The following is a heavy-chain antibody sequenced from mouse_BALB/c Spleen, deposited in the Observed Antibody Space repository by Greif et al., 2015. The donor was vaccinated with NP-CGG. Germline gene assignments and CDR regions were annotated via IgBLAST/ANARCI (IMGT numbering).Heavy chain of an antibody. V-gene: IGHV1-7*01. D-gene: IGHD1-1*02. CDR1: GYTFTSYW. CDR3: ARGRWDWYFDV. Sequence: QVQLQQSGAELAKPGASVKMSCKASGYTFTSYWMHWVKQRPGQGLEWIGYINPSTGYTEYNQKFKDKATLTADKSSSTAYMQLSSLTSEDSAVYYCARGRWDWYFDVWGAGTTVTVSS. J-gene: IGHJ1*01. CDR2: INPSTGYT.